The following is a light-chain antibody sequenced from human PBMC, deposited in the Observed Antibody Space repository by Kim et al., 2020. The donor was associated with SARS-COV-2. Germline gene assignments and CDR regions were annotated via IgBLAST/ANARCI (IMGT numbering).Light chain of an antibody. J-gene: IGLJ1*01. CDR2: DVS. CDR1: SSDVGGYNY. CDR3: CSYAGSYTYV. V-gene: IGLV2-11*01. Sequence: GQSLTISCTGTSSDVGGYNYVSWYQQHPGKAPKLMIYDVSKRPSGVPDRFSGSKSGNTASLTISGLQAEDEADYYCCSYAGSYTYVFATGTKVTVL.